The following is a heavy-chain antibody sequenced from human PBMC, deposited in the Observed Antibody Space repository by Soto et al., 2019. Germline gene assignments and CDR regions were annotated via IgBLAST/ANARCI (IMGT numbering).Heavy chain of an antibody. CDR3: ARGSQNYYDSSGLDY. J-gene: IGHJ4*02. Sequence: QVQLQESGPGLVKPSETLSLTCTVSGGSVSSGSYYWSWIRQPPGKVLEWIGYIYYSGSTNYNPSLKSRVTISVDTSKNQFSLKLSSLSAADTGVYYCARGSQNYYDSSGLDYWGQGTLVTVSS. V-gene: IGHV4-61*01. CDR2: IYYSGST. D-gene: IGHD3-22*01. CDR1: GGSVSSGSYY.